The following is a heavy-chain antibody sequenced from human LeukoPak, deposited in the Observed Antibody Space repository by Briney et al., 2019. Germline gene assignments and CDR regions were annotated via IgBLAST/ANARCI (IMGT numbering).Heavy chain of an antibody. CDR2: IKQDGSEK. D-gene: IGHD3-22*01. J-gene: IGHJ4*02. CDR1: GFTFSSYW. CDR3: AREDVDYYDSSGYHLEY. Sequence: GGSLRLSCAASGFTFSSYWMSWVRQAPGKGLEWVANIKQDGSEKYYVDSVKGRFTISRDNSKNTLYLQMGSLRAEDMAVYYCAREDVDYYDSSGYHLEYWGQGTLVTVSS. V-gene: IGHV3-7*01.